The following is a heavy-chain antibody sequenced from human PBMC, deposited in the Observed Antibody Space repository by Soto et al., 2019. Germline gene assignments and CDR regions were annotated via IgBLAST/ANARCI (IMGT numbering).Heavy chain of an antibody. D-gene: IGHD4-17*01. CDR1: GGSISSGGYS. CDR2: IYHSGST. J-gene: IGHJ4*02. V-gene: IGHV4-30-2*01. CDR3: AAWGGLPRCY. Sequence: QLQLQESGSGLVKPSQTLSLTCAVSGGSISSGGYSWSWIRQPPGKGLEWIGYIYHSGSTYYNPSLGSRVTISVDSCKNQFSLKLSSVSAADTAVYYCAAWGGLPRCYWGQGTLVTVSS.